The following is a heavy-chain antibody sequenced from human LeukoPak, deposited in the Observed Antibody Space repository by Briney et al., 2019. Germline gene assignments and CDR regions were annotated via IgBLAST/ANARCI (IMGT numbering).Heavy chain of an antibody. V-gene: IGHV3-48*03. D-gene: IGHD5-18*01. J-gene: IGHJ3*02. CDR1: GFTFSSYE. CDR2: ISSSDTTI. Sequence: PGGSLRLSCAASGFTFSSYEMNWVRQAPGKGLEWVSYISSSDTTIYYADSVKGRFTISRDNAKNSLYLQMNSLRAEDTAVYYCAREAGIQIWLVRAGSPRVAFDIWGQGTMVTVSS. CDR3: AREAGIQIWLVRAGSPRVAFDI.